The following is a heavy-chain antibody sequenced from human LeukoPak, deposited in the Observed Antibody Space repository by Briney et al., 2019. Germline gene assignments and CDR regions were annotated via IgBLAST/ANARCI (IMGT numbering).Heavy chain of an antibody. Sequence: SETLSLTCTVSGGSISSSSYYWGWIRQPPGKGLEWIGSIYYSGSTYYNPSLKSRVTISVDTSKNQFSLKLSSVTAADTAVYYCAREGPWLRDGDYAGDNWGQGTLVTVSS. J-gene: IGHJ4*02. V-gene: IGHV4-39*07. CDR1: GGSISSSSYY. CDR2: IYYSGST. D-gene: IGHD4-17*01. CDR3: AREGPWLRDGDYAGDN.